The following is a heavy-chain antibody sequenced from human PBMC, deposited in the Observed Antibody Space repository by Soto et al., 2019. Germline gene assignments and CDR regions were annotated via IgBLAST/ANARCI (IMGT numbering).Heavy chain of an antibody. D-gene: IGHD5-12*01. CDR2: IYHSGST. Sequence: KTSETLSLTCLVSGGSIINGNYSWTWIRQPPGKALEWIGYIYHSGSTYYNPSLRSRVTLSVDRSKNQFSLNMKSMTAADTAVYYCASRFVDPATGYFDRWGQGTLVTVSS. V-gene: IGHV4-30-2*01. J-gene: IGHJ4*02. CDR1: GGSIINGNYS. CDR3: ASRFVDPATGYFDR.